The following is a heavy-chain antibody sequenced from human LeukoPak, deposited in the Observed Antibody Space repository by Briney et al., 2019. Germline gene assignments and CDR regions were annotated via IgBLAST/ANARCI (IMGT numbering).Heavy chain of an antibody. CDR1: GYSFTSYW. CDR3: ARDYDGSWSKGYYFDY. V-gene: IGHV5-51*01. D-gene: IGHD6-13*01. CDR2: IYPGDSDT. J-gene: IGHJ4*02. Sequence: GESLKISCKGSGYSFTSYWIGWVRQMPGKGLEWMGIIYPGDSDTRYSPSFQGQVTISADKSISTAYLQWSSLKASDTAMYYCARDYDGSWSKGYYFDYWGQGTLVTVSS.